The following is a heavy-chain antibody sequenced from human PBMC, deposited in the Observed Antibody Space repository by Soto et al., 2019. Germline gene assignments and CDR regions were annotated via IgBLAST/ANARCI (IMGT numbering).Heavy chain of an antibody. CDR3: ARAQHKDIVVVPAAIEWFDP. D-gene: IGHD2-2*02. CDR1: GGSISSFGYY. J-gene: IGHJ5*02. CDR2: IYYSGST. V-gene: IGHV4-31*03. Sequence: SETLTLTCTVSGGSISSFGYYWSWIRQHPGKGLEWIGYIYYSGSTYYNPSLKSRVTISVDTSKNQFSLKLSSVTAADTAVYYCARAQHKDIVVVPAAIEWFDPWGQGTLVTVSS.